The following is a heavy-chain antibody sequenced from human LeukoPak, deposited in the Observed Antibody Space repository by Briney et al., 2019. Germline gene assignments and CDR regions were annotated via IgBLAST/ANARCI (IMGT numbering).Heavy chain of an antibody. CDR1: GFTLSTYW. V-gene: IGHV3-74*01. J-gene: IGHJ4*02. D-gene: IGHD2-2*01. CDR2: INVDGSTT. CDR3: ARPYCSSTSCYSPPDY. Sequence: PGGSLRLSCAASGFTLSTYWVHWVRQTPGQGLVWFSCINVDGSTTTYADSVKGRFTISRDNAKNTVYLQMNSLRVEDTAVYYCARPYCSSTSCYSPPDYWGQGTLVTVSS.